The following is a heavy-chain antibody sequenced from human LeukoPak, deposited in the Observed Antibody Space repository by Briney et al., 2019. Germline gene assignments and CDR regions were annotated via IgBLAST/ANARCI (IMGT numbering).Heavy chain of an antibody. D-gene: IGHD3-10*01. J-gene: IGHJ4*02. Sequence: TGGSLRLSCSASGFTFSTSAMHWVRQAPGKGLDYVSAISSNGRSTFYADSVKGRFTISRDNSKNTLYLQMSTLRTEDTAVYYCVKDAPSTVRGVIGDYFDSWGQGTLVIVSS. V-gene: IGHV3-64D*06. CDR1: GFTFSTSA. CDR2: ISSNGRST. CDR3: VKDAPSTVRGVIGDYFDS.